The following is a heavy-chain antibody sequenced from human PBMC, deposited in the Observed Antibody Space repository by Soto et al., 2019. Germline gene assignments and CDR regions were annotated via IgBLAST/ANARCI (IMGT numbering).Heavy chain of an antibody. V-gene: IGHV3-7*03. J-gene: IGHJ3*02. CDR1: GFTFSSYW. D-gene: IGHD2-15*01. CDR3: ARGRRGCSGGSCYHGSRAFDI. CDR2: IKQDGSEK. Sequence: GGFLRLSCAASGFTFSSYWMSWVRQAPGKGLEWVANIKQDGSEKYYVDSVKGRFTISRDYAKNSLYLQMNSLRAEDTAVYYCARGRRGCSGGSCYHGSRAFDIWGQGTMVTVSS.